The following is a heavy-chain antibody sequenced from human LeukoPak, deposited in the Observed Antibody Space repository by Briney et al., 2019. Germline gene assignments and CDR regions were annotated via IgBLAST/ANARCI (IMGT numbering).Heavy chain of an antibody. CDR2: IIPIFGTA. J-gene: IGHJ3*02. CDR1: GGTLSSYA. Sequence: SVKVSCKASGGTLSSYAISWVRQAPGQGLEWMGGIIPIFGTANYAQKFRGRVTITADESTSTAYMALSSLRSEDTAVYYCARDMGGSYDSSGYDDAFDIWGQGTMITVSS. V-gene: IGHV1-69*13. CDR3: ARDMGGSYDSSGYDDAFDI. D-gene: IGHD3-22*01.